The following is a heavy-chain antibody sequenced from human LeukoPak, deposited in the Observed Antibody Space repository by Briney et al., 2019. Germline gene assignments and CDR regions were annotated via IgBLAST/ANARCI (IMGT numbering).Heavy chain of an antibody. D-gene: IGHD3-3*01. CDR1: GFTFSNYA. J-gene: IGHJ5*02. CDR3: AKGSSFGIFGIAPNWFDP. V-gene: IGHV3-23*01. Sequence: PGASLRLSCAASGFTFSNYAMNWVRQTPGRGLEWVSGMSGNGDRTDYADSVKGRFTIFRDNSKNTLYLQMNSLRAEDTAVYYCAKGSSFGIFGIAPNWFDPWGQGTLVTVSS. CDR2: MSGNGDRT.